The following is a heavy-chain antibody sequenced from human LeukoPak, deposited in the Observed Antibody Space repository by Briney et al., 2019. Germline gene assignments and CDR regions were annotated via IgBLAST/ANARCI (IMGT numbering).Heavy chain of an antibody. D-gene: IGHD4-23*01. V-gene: IGHV3-74*01. CDR1: GFTFSSYW. J-gene: IGHJ4*02. Sequence: GGSLRLSCAASGFTFSSYWMNWVRQAPGKGLVWVSRIASDGSSTTYADSVKGRFSISRDNAKDTLYLQMNSLRVEDTAVYYCARGRPHGNDYWGQGTLVTVSS. CDR2: IASDGSST. CDR3: ARGRPHGNDY.